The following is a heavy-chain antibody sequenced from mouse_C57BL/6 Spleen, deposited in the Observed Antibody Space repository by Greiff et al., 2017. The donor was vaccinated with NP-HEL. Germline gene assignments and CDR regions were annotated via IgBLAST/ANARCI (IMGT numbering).Heavy chain of an antibody. CDR1: GFTFSDYY. J-gene: IGHJ3*01. CDR2: ISNGGGST. V-gene: IGHV5-12*01. D-gene: IGHD1-1*01. Sequence: EVMLVESGGGLVQPGGSLKLSCAASGFTFSDYYMYWVRQTPEKRLEWVAYISNGGGSTYYPDTVKGRFTISRDNAKNTLYLQMSRLKSEDTAMYYCARHGDYGSPFAYWGQGTLVTVSA. CDR3: ARHGDYGSPFAY.